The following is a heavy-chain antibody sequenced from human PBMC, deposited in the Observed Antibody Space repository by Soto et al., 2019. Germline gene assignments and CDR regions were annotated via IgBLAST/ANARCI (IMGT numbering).Heavy chain of an antibody. Sequence: ASVKVPCKASGYTFTSYDINWVRQATGQGLEWMGWMNPNSGNTGYAQKFQGRVTMTRNTSISTAYMELSSLRSEDTAVYYCARKPEPLGCSGYDFDYWGQGTLVTVSS. D-gene: IGHD5-12*01. CDR1: GYTFTSYD. CDR2: MNPNSGNT. CDR3: ARKPEPLGCSGYDFDY. J-gene: IGHJ4*02. V-gene: IGHV1-8*01.